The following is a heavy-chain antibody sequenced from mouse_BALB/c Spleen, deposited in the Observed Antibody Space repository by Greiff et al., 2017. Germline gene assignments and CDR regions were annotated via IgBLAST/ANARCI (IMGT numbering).Heavy chain of an antibody. V-gene: IGHV5-9-4*01. CDR1: GFTFSSYA. CDR2: ISSGGSYT. Sequence: EVQLVESGGGLVKPGGSLKLSCAASGFTFSSYAMSWVRQSPEKRLEWVAEISSGGSYTYYPDTVTGRFTISRDNAKNTLYLEMSSLRSEDTAMYYCAKGGYDGYYEGAMDYWGQGTSVTVSS. J-gene: IGHJ4*01. D-gene: IGHD2-3*01. CDR3: AKGGYDGYYEGAMDY.